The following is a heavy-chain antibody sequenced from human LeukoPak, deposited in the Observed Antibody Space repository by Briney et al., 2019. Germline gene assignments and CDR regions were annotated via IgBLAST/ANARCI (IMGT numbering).Heavy chain of an antibody. Sequence: PGGSLRLSCAASEFTFSNYAMSWVRQAPGKGLEWVSVISGSGGSTYYVDSVQGRFTISRDNSKNTLFLQMDSLRAEDTAVYYCAKGGFGRPFDYWGQGTLVTVSS. V-gene: IGHV3-23*01. CDR2: ISGSGGST. J-gene: IGHJ4*02. CDR3: AKGGFGRPFDY. CDR1: EFTFSNYA. D-gene: IGHD3-10*01.